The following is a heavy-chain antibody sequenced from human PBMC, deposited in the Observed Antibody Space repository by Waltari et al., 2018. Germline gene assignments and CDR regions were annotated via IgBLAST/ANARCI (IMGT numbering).Heavy chain of an antibody. CDR1: GFTFSDYW. CDR2: IKQDGSDI. V-gene: IGHV3-7*01. J-gene: IGHJ4*02. D-gene: IGHD3-10*01. Sequence: EVQLVESGGGLVQPGGSLRLSCLVSGFTFSDYWMSWVRQAPGKGLEWVANIKQDGSDIYYADSVKGRVTISRDNAKNSLYLQMNSLRAEDTAVYYCARDVGNVGGNYWGQGTLVTVSS. CDR3: ARDVGNVGGNY.